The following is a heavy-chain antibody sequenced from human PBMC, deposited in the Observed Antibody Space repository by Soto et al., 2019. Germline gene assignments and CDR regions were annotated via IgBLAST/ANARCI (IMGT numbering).Heavy chain of an antibody. J-gene: IGHJ6*03. CDR3: TRTVTNYYYYYYMDV. CDR2: IRSKAYGGTT. CDR1: GFTFGDYA. V-gene: IGHV3-49*03. D-gene: IGHD4-17*01. Sequence: EVQLVESGGGLVQPGRSPRLSCTASGFTFGDYAMSWFRQAPGKGLEWVGFIRSKAYGGTTEYAASVKGRFTISRDDSKSIAYLQMNSLKTEDTAVYYCTRTVTNYYYYYYMDVWGKGTTVTVSS.